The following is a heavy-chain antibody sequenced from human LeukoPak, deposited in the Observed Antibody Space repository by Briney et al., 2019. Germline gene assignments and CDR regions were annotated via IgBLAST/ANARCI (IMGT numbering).Heavy chain of an antibody. CDR3: ARQATSPGCYYYYYYMDV. CDR1: GYSFTNYW. V-gene: IGHV5-51*01. Sequence: GESLKISCKGSGYSFTNYWIGWVRQMPGKGLEWMGNIYSGDSETRYSPSFQGQVTISVDKSISTAYLQWSSLKASDTAIYFCARQATSPGCYYYYYYMDVWGKGTTVTVSS. J-gene: IGHJ6*03. D-gene: IGHD7-27*01. CDR2: IYSGDSET.